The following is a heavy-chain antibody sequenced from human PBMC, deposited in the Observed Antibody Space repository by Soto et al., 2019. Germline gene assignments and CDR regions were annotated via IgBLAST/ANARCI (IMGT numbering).Heavy chain of an antibody. CDR1: GDTFNFYT. Sequence: SVKVSCKASGDTFNFYTINWVRQAPGLGLEWMGRFNPILSMSNSALRFQGRVTLTADKSTSTAYMVLSSLRSDDTAVYYCALRSMAVVPEYWGQGTLVTVSS. J-gene: IGHJ4*02. CDR2: FNPILSMS. CDR3: ALRSMAVVPEY. D-gene: IGHD3-22*01. V-gene: IGHV1-69*02.